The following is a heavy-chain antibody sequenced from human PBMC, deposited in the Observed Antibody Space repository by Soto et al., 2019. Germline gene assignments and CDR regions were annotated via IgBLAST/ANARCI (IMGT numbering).Heavy chain of an antibody. CDR3: ARVVPGAEAWFGP. D-gene: IGHD2-2*01. J-gene: IGHJ5*02. CDR2: ISLYSDGT. V-gene: IGHV1-18*01. CDR1: GYTFSNYG. Sequence: ASVKVTCKTSGYTFSNYGITWVRQAPGQPLEWLGWISLYSDGTNYAQKFQGRVSMTTDTSTTTAYMELRSLRSDDTAVYYCARVVPGAEAWFGPWGQGTLVTVSS.